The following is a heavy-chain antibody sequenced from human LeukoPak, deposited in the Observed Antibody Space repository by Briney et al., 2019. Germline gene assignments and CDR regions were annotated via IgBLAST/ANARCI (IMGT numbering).Heavy chain of an antibody. V-gene: IGHV4-39*02. CDR1: GGSISSSSYG. J-gene: IGHJ4*02. CDR2: IYYSGST. Sequence: SPTLSLAWSVSGGSISSSSYGWGWLRQRPGKGLEWFGGIYYSGSTYYNPSLKRRVTISVDTSKNQFSLKQSSVTAADTAVYYCAGEGGYYDSSGYYYRYFDYGGQGTRDSVPS. D-gene: IGHD3-22*01. CDR3: AGEGGYYDSSGYYYRYFDY.